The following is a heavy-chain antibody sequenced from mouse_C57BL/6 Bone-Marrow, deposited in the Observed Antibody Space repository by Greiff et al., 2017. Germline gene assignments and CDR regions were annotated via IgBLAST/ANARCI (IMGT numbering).Heavy chain of an antibody. CDR1: GYTFTSYW. CDR2: LDPSDSYT. CDR3: ARARGLRWEERYFDY. Sequence: QVQLQQPGAELVKPGASVKLSCKASGYTFTSYWMQWVKQRPGQGLEWIGELDPSDSYTNYNPKFKGQATLTVDTSSSTAFMQLSRLTSEDSAVYACARARGLRWEERYFDYWGQGTTLTVSS. D-gene: IGHD2-2*01. V-gene: IGHV1-50*01. J-gene: IGHJ2*01.